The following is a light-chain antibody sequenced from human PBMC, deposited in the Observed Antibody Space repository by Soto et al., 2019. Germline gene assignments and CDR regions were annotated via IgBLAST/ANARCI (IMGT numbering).Light chain of an antibody. J-gene: IGKJ5*01. CDR2: GAS. CDR3: QQFGDSPCT. Sequence: EIVLTQSPGTLSLSPGERATLSCRASQSVTSTYLAWCQQKPGQAPRLLFYGASTRATGIPDRFSGTGSGTDFTLTISRLEPEDFAVYYCQQFGDSPCTFGQGTKLEIK. V-gene: IGKV3-20*01. CDR1: QSVTSTY.